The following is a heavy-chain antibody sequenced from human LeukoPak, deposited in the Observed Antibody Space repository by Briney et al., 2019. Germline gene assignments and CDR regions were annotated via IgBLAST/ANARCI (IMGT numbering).Heavy chain of an antibody. CDR1: EFTFSSYS. CDR2: ISSSSTYI. D-gene: IGHD2-2*01. Sequence: PGGSLRLSCAASEFTFSSYSLNWVRQAPGKGLEWVSSISSSSTYIDYAYSVKGRFTISRDNAKNSLYLQMNSLRAEDTAVYYCARGHGWDFSSSISCFDFWGQGALVTVSS. J-gene: IGHJ4*02. CDR3: ARGHGWDFSSSISCFDF. V-gene: IGHV3-21*01.